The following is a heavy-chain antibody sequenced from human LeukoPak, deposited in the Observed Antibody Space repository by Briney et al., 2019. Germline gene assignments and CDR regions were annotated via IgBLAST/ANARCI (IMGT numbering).Heavy chain of an antibody. CDR2: IIPILGIA. D-gene: IGHD2-15*01. J-gene: IGHJ4*02. V-gene: IGHV1-69*04. Sequence: GASVKVSYKASGGTFSSYAISWVRQAPGQGLEWMGRIIPILGIANYAQKFQGRVTITADKSTSTAYMELSSLRSEDTAVYYCALVAATPRGVYYFDYWGQGTLVTVSS. CDR3: ALVAATPRGVYYFDY. CDR1: GGTFSSYA.